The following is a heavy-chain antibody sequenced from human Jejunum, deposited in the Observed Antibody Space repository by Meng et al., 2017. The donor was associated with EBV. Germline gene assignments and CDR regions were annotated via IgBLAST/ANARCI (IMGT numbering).Heavy chain of an antibody. CDR3: ALVLRARFNYFDP. J-gene: IGHJ5*02. D-gene: IGHD4/OR15-4a*01. Sequence: EVQLIKSGAEVKKPGATVKISCKVSGYIFSDYYIHWVRQAPGEGLEWMGLVDPQDDETLYAEKFQGRVTITADTSPDTAYMELSSLRSEDTAIYYCALVLRARFNYFDPWGQGTLVTVSS. CDR1: GYIFSDYY. CDR2: VDPQDDET. V-gene: IGHV1-69-2*01.